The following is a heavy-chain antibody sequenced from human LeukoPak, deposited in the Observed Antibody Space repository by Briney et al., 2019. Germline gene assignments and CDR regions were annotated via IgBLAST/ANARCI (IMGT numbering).Heavy chain of an antibody. CDR2: ISYDGSNK. J-gene: IGHJ6*02. D-gene: IGHD6-13*01. Sequence: PGRSLRLSCAASGFTFSSYGMHWVRQAPGKGLEWVAVISYDGSNKYYADSVKGRFTISRDNSKNTLYLQMNSLRAEDTAVYYCAKDLGSSSWSYYYYGMDVWGQGTTVTVSS. CDR1: GFTFSSYG. V-gene: IGHV3-30*18. CDR3: AKDLGSSSWSYYYYGMDV.